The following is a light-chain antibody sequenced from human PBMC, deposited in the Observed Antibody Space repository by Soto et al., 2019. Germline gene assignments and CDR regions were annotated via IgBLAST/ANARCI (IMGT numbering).Light chain of an antibody. CDR1: QTVTSNY. J-gene: IGKJ1*01. CDR2: GAS. V-gene: IGKV3-20*01. Sequence: EIVLTQSPCTLSLSTGERATLSWGASQTVTSNYLAWYQQKPGQAPRLLIFGASIRVTGTPDRFIGSGSGTDFTLTISRLEPEDFAVYYCQHYVTSLTTFGQGTKVDIK. CDR3: QHYVTSLTT.